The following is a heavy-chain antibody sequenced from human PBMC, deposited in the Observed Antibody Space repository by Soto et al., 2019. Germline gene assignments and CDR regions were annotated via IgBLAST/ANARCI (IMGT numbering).Heavy chain of an antibody. V-gene: IGHV4-39*01. CDR3: GGQDYGAKEYYFGN. CDR2: IYYIGNT. Sequence: SETLSLTCIVSNGPISSRSSYWGWIRQTPGKGLEWIGSIYYIGNTYYNPSLKSRVTISIDTSKTQFSLKINSVTAADTALYFCGGQDYGAKEYYFGNCGQGALVTDSS. D-gene: IGHD4-17*01. J-gene: IGHJ4*02. CDR1: NGPISSRSSY.